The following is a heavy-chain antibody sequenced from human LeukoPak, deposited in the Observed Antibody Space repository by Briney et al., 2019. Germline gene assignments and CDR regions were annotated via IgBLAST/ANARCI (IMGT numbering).Heavy chain of an antibody. CDR2: ISGSCCST. Sequence: GGSLRLPCASSGCTFRSYAMSWVREAPAKGQEGGSAISGSCCSTYYADSVKGRSTISRDNSKYTLYLQMNSLRAEDTAVYYCANDCSRTSCHQGVFDYWGQGTLVTVSS. D-gene: IGHD2-2*01. J-gene: IGHJ4*02. CDR1: GCTFRSYA. CDR3: ANDCSRTSCHQGVFDY. V-gene: IGHV3-23*01.